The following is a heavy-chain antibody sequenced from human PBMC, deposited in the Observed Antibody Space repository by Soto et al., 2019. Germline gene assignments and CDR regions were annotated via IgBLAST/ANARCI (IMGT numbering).Heavy chain of an antibody. CDR1: GFAFSSYG. J-gene: IGHJ4*02. Sequence: GGSLRLSCAASGFAFSSYGMHWVRQAPGKGLEWVAVIWYDGSNKYYADSVKGRFTISRDNSKNTLYLQMNSLRAEDTAVYYCARDAHYYDSSGYPDYWGQGTLVTVSS. D-gene: IGHD3-22*01. CDR2: IWYDGSNK. CDR3: ARDAHYYDSSGYPDY. V-gene: IGHV3-33*01.